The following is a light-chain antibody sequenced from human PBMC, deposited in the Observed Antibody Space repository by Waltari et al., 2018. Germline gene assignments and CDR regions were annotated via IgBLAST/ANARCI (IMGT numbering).Light chain of an antibody. J-gene: IGLJ2*01. CDR2: KDT. Sequence: YDLTQPSSVSVSPGQTATITCPGDVLAAKSVRWFQQTPGQAPTLILYKDTERPSGIPERFSGSSSGSTVTLTIRGALLEDEADYHCHAAADNNWFFGGGTKLTVL. CDR1: VLAAKS. V-gene: IGLV3-27*01. CDR3: HAAADNNWF.